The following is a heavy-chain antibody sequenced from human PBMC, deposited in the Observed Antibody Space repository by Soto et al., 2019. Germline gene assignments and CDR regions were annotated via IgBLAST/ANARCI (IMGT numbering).Heavy chain of an antibody. D-gene: IGHD3-9*01. J-gene: IGHJ6*02. CDR3: AKNVWGITIFGGMDV. Sequence: EVQLLESGGGLVQPGGSLRLSCAASGFTFSSYAMSWVRQVPGKGLEWVSAISGGGGTTYYADSVKGRFTISRDNSKNTLYLQMNSLRAEDTAVYYCAKNVWGITIFGGMDVWGQGTTVTVSS. V-gene: IGHV3-23*01. CDR1: GFTFSSYA. CDR2: ISGGGGTT.